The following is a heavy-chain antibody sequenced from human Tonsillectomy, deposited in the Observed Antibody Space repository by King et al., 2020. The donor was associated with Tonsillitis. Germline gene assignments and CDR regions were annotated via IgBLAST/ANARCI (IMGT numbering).Heavy chain of an antibody. CDR2: ISSNSKYI. D-gene: IGHD3-22*01. Sequence: VQLVESGGGLVKPGGSLRLSCANSGFVFSNHDMNWVRQAPGKGLEWVSSISSNSKYIHYADSVKGRFTISRDNAKNSLYLQMDSLRAEDTAVYYCAKDKGADHYDSSRGAFDIWGQGTLVTVSS. CDR3: AKDKGADHYDSSRGAFDI. J-gene: IGHJ3*02. CDR1: GFVFSNHD. V-gene: IGHV3-21*01.